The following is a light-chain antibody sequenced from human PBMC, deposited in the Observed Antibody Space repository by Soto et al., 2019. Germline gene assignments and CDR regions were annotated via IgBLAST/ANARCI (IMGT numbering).Light chain of an antibody. CDR3: QQYKSYWT. Sequence: IQMTQSPSTLSASIGDRVTITCRASETIESWLAWYQQKPGKAPKLLIYDASNLESGVPSRFSGSRSGIEFTLTISSLQPDDVATYYCQQYKSYWTFGQGTRVEIK. CDR2: DAS. CDR1: ETIESW. J-gene: IGKJ1*01. V-gene: IGKV1-5*01.